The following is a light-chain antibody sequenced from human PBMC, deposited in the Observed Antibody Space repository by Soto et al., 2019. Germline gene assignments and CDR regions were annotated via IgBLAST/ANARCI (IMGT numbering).Light chain of an antibody. Sequence: EMGLTQSACVLCLSPGDGATLSCRASQTFXNNYLAWYQQKPGQAPSLRXADASSSATGSPDRLSGGGSVTDFTRPISRREPEDFDVYYSQQVRSDTRTFGGGAKVDIK. J-gene: IGKJ4*01. CDR2: DAS. CDR3: QQVRSDTRT. V-gene: IGKV3-20*01. CDR1: QTFXNNY.